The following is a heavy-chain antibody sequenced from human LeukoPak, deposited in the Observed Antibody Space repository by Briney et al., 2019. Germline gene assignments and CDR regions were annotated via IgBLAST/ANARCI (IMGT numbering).Heavy chain of an antibody. D-gene: IGHD2-8*02. J-gene: IGHJ4*02. Sequence: PGGSLRLSCAASGFTFSSYGMNWARQAPGKGLEWVSYISYSTSTIYYADSVKGRFTISRDNAENSLYLQMSSLRDEDTAVYYCATRYCSVGVCYLNYWGQGTLVTVSS. CDR2: ISYSTSTI. CDR1: GFTFSSYG. V-gene: IGHV3-48*02. CDR3: ATRYCSVGVCYLNY.